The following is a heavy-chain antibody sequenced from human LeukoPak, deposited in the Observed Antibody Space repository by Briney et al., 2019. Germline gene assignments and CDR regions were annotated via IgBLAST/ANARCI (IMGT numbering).Heavy chain of an antibody. CDR1: GFTFNIYS. Sequence: GGSLRLSCAASGFTFNIYSMNWVRQAPGKGLEWVSSISGTSNYIYYADSVKGRFIISRDNSKNTVYLQLNSLRAEDTAVYYCARGGDTIGSIRSPFEIWGQGTMVTVSS. V-gene: IGHV3-21*04. CDR3: ARGGDTIGSIRSPFEI. J-gene: IGHJ3*02. D-gene: IGHD3-22*01. CDR2: ISGTSNYI.